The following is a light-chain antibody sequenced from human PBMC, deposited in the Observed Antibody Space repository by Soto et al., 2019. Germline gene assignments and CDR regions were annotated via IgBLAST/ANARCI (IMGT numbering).Light chain of an antibody. CDR2: YDS. CDR3: QVWDSSSDLYV. J-gene: IGLJ1*01. V-gene: IGLV3-21*04. Sequence: SYELTQPPSVSVAPGKTARITCGGNNTGSKSVHWYQQKPGQAPVLVIYYDSDRPSGSPERFSGSNSGNTATLTISRVEAGDEADYYCQVWDSSSDLYVFGTGTKVTVL. CDR1: NTGSKS.